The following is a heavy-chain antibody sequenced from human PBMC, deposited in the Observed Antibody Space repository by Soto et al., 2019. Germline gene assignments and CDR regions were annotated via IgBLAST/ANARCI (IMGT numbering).Heavy chain of an antibody. Sequence: SETLSLTCTVAGGSMSDYYWSWIRQPPGKGLEWIGYIYSSGTTNYNPSLKSRVTMSVDTSKNHFSLKLSSVTAADTAVYYCVASITFDYWGQGTLVTVSS. J-gene: IGHJ4*02. CDR2: IYSSGTT. CDR1: GGSMSDYY. V-gene: IGHV4-59*01. CDR3: VASITFDY. D-gene: IGHD5-12*01.